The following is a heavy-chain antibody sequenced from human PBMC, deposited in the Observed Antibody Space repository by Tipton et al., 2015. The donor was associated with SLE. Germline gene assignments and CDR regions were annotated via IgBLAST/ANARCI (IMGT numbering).Heavy chain of an antibody. J-gene: IGHJ4*02. CDR2: ISHIGGA. Sequence: TLSLTCGVSGGSFSGYAWSWIRQPPGKRLEWIGEISHIGGANYNPSLKSRVTISVDTSKNHLSLKLRSVTAADTAIYYCARQLGYGDPFAFDYWGQGTLVTVSS. CDR3: ARQLGYGDPFAFDY. D-gene: IGHD4-17*01. CDR1: GGSFSGYA. V-gene: IGHV4-34*01.